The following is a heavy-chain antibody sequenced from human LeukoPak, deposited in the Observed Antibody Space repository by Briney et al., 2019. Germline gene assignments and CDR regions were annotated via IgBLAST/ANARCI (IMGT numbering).Heavy chain of an antibody. CDR1: GFTFTSYG. D-gene: IGHD3-22*01. CDR2: IQTDGSTK. J-gene: IGHJ4*02. Sequence: QPGRSLRLSCAASGFTFTSYGMHWVRQAPGKGLEWVTFIQTDGSTKYYADTVKGRFTISRDNSKNTLYLQMNSLRAEDTAVYYCALERSRLVVGASDDWGQGTLVSVSS. V-gene: IGHV3-33*03. CDR3: ALERSRLVVGASDD.